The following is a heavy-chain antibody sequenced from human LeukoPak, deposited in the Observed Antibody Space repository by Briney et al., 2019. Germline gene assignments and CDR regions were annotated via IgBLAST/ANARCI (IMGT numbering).Heavy chain of an antibody. CDR2: INPYDSDT. CDR3: ARSDHDEYRYVH. Sequence: GESLKISCQGPGYIFTNHWIAWVRQIPGKGLEWMGLINPYDSDTRYSQSSQGQVTISADKSSNTAYLPWSNLKASDTVMYYCARSDHDEYRYVHWGQGILVTVTS. J-gene: IGHJ4*02. CDR1: GYIFTNHW. D-gene: IGHD5-18*01. V-gene: IGHV5-51*01.